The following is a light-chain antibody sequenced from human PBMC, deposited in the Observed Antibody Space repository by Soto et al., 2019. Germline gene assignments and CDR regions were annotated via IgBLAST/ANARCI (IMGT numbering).Light chain of an antibody. CDR2: KAS. CDR3: QQYTGYSEFT. Sequence: DIQMTQSPSILSASVGDRVTITCRASESMSNCLAWYQQKPGKAPKLLIYKASTLDSGVPSRFSGSGSGTEFTLTISNLQPDDFATYYCQQYTGYSEFTFGPGTTVDIK. V-gene: IGKV1-5*03. J-gene: IGKJ3*01. CDR1: ESMSNC.